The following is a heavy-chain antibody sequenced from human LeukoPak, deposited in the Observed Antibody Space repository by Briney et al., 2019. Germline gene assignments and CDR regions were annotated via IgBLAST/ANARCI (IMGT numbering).Heavy chain of an antibody. D-gene: IGHD6-19*01. CDR3: ARSYNSAWLDY. CDR1: GFTVSSSY. J-gene: IGHJ4*02. V-gene: IGHV3-53*04. Sequence: PGGSLTLSCPVSGFTVSSSYMSWVRQAPGKGLEWVSIVYSGGSIYYADSVKGRFTTSRHNSNNTLDLQMNSLRTEAAAMYCCARSYNSAWLDYWGEGTLVTVSS. CDR2: VYSGGSI.